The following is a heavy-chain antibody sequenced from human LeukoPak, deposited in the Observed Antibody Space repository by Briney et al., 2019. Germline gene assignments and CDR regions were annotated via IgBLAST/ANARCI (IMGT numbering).Heavy chain of an antibody. Sequence: GASVTVSCKASGYTFTTHPIHWVRQAPAQRLEWIGWTNAASGNTEYSRLFQGRVTITRDTSASIAYMEMSSLRSEDMAVYYCVRGNPGWTLDLWGQGTLVTVSS. CDR1: GYTFTTHP. V-gene: IGHV1-3*01. CDR2: TNAASGNT. CDR3: VRGNPGWTLDL. D-gene: IGHD6-19*01. J-gene: IGHJ5*02.